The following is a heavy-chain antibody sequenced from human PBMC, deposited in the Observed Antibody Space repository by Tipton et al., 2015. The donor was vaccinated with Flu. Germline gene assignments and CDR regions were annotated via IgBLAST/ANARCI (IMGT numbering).Heavy chain of an antibody. CDR1: GYTFTSYH. Sequence: QVQLVQSGAEVRKPGASVKLSCKASGYTFTSYHMHWVRQAPGQGLEWMGIINRSGGATYTQNFQGRVTMTRDTSTSTVYLAMSSLRSEDTAFYYCAREQPGTCWFHPWGQGTLDTVYS. CDR2: INRSGGA. CDR3: AREQPGTCWFHP. J-gene: IGHJ5*02. V-gene: IGHV1-46*01. D-gene: IGHD1-1*01.